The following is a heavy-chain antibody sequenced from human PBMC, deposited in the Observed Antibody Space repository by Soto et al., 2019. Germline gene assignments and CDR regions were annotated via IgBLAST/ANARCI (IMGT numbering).Heavy chain of an antibody. CDR3: AREADSYYGVDV. V-gene: IGHV4-4*02. Sequence: SETLSLTCTVSGVSISSSNWWTWVRQPPGKGLEWIGEIHHSGSTSHNPSLKSRVTISVDKSKNQLSLKLNSVTAADTAEYYCAREADSYYGVDVWGQGTTVTVSS. CDR2: IHHSGST. CDR1: GVSISSSNW. D-gene: IGHD3-22*01. J-gene: IGHJ6*02.